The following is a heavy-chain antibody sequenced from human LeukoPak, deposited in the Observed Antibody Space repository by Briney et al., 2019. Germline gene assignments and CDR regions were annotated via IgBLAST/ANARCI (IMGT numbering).Heavy chain of an antibody. V-gene: IGHV1-46*01. CDR1: GFTFSGYY. Sequence: ASVKVSCKASGFTFSGYYIHWVRQAPGQGLEWMGIISPSGDTTSYAQKLQGRVTMTRDTSTRTVYLDLSSLRSEDTAVYYCARGRDYYAITGYHNWFDAWGQGTLVTVSS. J-gene: IGHJ5*02. D-gene: IGHD3-22*01. CDR3: ARGRDYYAITGYHNWFDA. CDR2: ISPSGDTT.